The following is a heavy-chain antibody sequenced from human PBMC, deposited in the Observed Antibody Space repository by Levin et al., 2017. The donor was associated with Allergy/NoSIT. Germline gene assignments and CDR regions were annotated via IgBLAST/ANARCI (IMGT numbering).Heavy chain of an antibody. CDR2: IKQDGSEK. D-gene: IGHD3-3*01. CDR3: ARSYRDFWSGAYDAFDS. CDR1: GFTFSSYW. J-gene: IGHJ3*02. Sequence: GGSLRLSCAASGFTFSSYWMSWVRQAPGKGLEWVANIKQDGSEKYYVDSVKGRFTISRDNAKNSLYLQMNSLRAEDTAVYYCARSYRDFWSGAYDAFDSWGQGTMVTVSS. V-gene: IGHV3-7*01.